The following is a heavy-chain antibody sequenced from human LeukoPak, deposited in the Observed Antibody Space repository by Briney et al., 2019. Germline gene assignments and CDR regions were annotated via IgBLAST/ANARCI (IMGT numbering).Heavy chain of an antibody. Sequence: SVKVSCKASGGAFSSYAISWVRQAPGQGLEWMGRIIPILGIANYAQKFQGRVTITADKSTSTAYMELSSLRSEDTAVYYCARASGVMSPKPFDYWGQGTLVTVSS. J-gene: IGHJ4*02. CDR2: IIPILGIA. D-gene: IGHD3-16*01. CDR3: ARASGVMSPKPFDY. CDR1: GGAFSSYA. V-gene: IGHV1-69*04.